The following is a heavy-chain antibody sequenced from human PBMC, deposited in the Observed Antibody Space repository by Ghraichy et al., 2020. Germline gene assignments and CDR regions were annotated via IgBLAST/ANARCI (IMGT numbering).Heavy chain of an antibody. D-gene: IGHD2-15*01. CDR3: ARLRGYCSGGSCYEYVDYFDY. CDR1: GGSFSGYY. V-gene: IGHV4-34*01. J-gene: IGHJ4*02. Sequence: SETLSLTCAVYGGSFSGYYWSWIRQPPGKGLEWIGEINHSRSTNYNPSLKSRVTISVDTSKNQFSLKLSSVTAADTAVYYCARLRGYCSGGSCYEYVDYFDYWGQGTLVTVSS. CDR2: INHSRST.